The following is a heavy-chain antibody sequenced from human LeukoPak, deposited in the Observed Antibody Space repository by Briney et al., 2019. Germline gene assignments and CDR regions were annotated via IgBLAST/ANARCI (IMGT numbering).Heavy chain of an antibody. CDR2: IKQDGTEK. J-gene: IGHJ4*02. CDR1: GFTLTTYW. Sequence: GGSLRLSCAASGFTLTTYWMSWVRQAPGKGLEWVANIKQDGTEKYYVHSVKGRFTMSRDNAENSLYLQMNSLRAGDTAVYYCARVYRSSSGYCFDYWGQGTLVTVSS. D-gene: IGHD6-6*01. V-gene: IGHV3-7*01. CDR3: ARVYRSSSGYCFDY.